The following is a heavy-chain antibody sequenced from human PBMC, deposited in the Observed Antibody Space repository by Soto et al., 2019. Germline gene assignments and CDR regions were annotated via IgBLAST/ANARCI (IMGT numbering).Heavy chain of an antibody. J-gene: IGHJ4*02. CDR2: INSDGSST. D-gene: IGHD3-10*01. Sequence: PWGSLIVCWAASGVTFSVYGRHWVRQAPGKGLVWFSRINSDGSSTSYADSVKGRFTISRDNAKNTLYLQMNSLRAEDTAVYYCARDRGGYSQFGFDYWGQGTLVTVSS. CDR1: GVTFSVYG. CDR3: ARDRGGYSQFGFDY. V-gene: IGHV3-74*01.